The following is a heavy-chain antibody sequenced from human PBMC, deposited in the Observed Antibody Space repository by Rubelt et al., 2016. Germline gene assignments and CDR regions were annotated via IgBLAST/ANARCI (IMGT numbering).Heavy chain of an antibody. D-gene: IGHD2-8*01. Sequence: YYADSVKGRFTISRDNSKNTLYLQMNSLRAEDTAVYYCAKDNLGYCTNGVCYTSGYWGQGTLVTVSS. J-gene: IGHJ4*02. CDR3: AKDNLGYCTNGVCYTSGY. V-gene: IGHV3-23*01.